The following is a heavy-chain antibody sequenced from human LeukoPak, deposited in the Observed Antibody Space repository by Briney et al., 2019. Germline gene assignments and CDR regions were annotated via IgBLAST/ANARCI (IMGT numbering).Heavy chain of an antibody. CDR1: GGSISSYY. D-gene: IGHD2-15*01. J-gene: IGHJ4*02. V-gene: IGHV4-4*07. CDR3: ARVSGGSLYYFDY. Sequence: PSETLSLTCTASGGSISSYYWSWIRQPAGKGLEWIGRIYTSGSTNYNPSLKSRVTISVDKSKNQFSLKLSSVTAVDTAVYYCARVSGGSLYYFDYWGQGTLVTVSS. CDR2: IYTSGST.